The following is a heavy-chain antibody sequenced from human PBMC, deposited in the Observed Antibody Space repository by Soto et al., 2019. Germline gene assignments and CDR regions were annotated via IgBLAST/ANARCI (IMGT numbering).Heavy chain of an antibody. Sequence: EVQLVESGGGLVKPGGSLRLSCAASGFTFSNAWMSWVRQGPGKGLEWVGRIKTKTDGVTIDYAAPVKGRLTISRDESKNKLYLEMNDLKTEDTAVYYCVRRAGFWDFERVDYWGQGALVTVSS. CDR1: GFTFSNAW. CDR2: IKTKTDGVTI. CDR3: VRRAGFWDFERVDY. V-gene: IGHV3-15*01. D-gene: IGHD3-10*01. J-gene: IGHJ4*02.